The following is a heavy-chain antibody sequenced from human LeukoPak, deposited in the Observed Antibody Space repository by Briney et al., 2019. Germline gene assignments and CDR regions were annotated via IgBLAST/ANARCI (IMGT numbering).Heavy chain of an antibody. Sequence: SETLSLTCTVSGGSISSSSYYWGWIRQPPGKGLEWIGTIYYSGTTYYNPSLKSRVTISVDTSKNQFSLKLSSVTAADTAVYYCARVETSGSYYEPWGQGTLVTVSS. CDR3: ARVETSGSYYEP. D-gene: IGHD3-10*01. CDR2: IYYSGTT. CDR1: GGSISSSSYY. J-gene: IGHJ5*02. V-gene: IGHV4-39*07.